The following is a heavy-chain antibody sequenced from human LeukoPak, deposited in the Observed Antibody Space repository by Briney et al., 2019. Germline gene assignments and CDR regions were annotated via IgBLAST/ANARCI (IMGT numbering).Heavy chain of an antibody. CDR1: GGSFSGYY. Sequence: PSETLSLTCAVYGGSFSGYYWSWIRQPPGKGLEWIGEINHSGSTNYNPSLKSRVTISVDTSKNQFSLKLSSVTAADTAVYYCAKLGYGSGSHWGQGTLVTVSS. CDR3: AKLGYGSGSH. D-gene: IGHD3-10*01. CDR2: INHSGST. V-gene: IGHV4-34*01. J-gene: IGHJ4*02.